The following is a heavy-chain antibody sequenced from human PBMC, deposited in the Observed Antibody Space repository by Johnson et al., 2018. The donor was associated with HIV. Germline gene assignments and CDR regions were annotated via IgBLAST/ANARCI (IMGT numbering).Heavy chain of an antibody. J-gene: IGHJ3*02. CDR2: IGTAGDT. Sequence: VQLVESGGGLVQPGGSLRLSCAASGFTFSSYDMHWVRQATGKGLEWVSAIGTAGDTYYPGSVKGRFTISRENAKNSLYLQMNSLRAGDTAVYYCARDRWYSSSSGGVDDAFDIWGQGTMVTVSS. D-gene: IGHD6-6*01. CDR1: GFTFSSYD. CDR3: ARDRWYSSSSGGVDDAFDI. V-gene: IGHV3-13*01.